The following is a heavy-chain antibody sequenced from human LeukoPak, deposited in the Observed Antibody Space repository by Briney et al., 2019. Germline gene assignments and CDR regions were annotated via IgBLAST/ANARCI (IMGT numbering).Heavy chain of an antibody. CDR1: GYTFTSYD. V-gene: IGHV1-18*01. CDR2: ISAYNSNT. Sequence: GASVKVSCRASGYTFTSYDINWVRQATGQGLEWMGWISAYNSNTNYAQKLQGRVTMTTDTSTSTAYMELRSLRSDDTAVYYCAREGYDYVWGSYRYNWFDPWGQGTLVTVSS. D-gene: IGHD3-16*02. CDR3: AREGYDYVWGSYRYNWFDP. J-gene: IGHJ5*02.